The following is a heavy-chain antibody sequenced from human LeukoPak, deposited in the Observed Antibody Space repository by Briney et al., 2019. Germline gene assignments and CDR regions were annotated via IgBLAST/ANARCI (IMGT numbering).Heavy chain of an antibody. CDR2: IYYSGST. Sequence: SETLSLTCTVSGGSVSSGSYYWSWIRQPPGKGLEWIGYIYYSGSTNYNPSLKSRVTISVDTSKNQFSLKLSSVTAADTAVYYCARDQVAGEYGMDVWGQGPRSPSP. J-gene: IGHJ6*02. V-gene: IGHV4-61*01. CDR1: GGSVSSGSYY. D-gene: IGHD1-14*01. CDR3: ARDQVAGEYGMDV.